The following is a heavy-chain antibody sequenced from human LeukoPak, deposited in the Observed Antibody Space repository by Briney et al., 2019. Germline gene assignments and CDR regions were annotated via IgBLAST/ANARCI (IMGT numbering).Heavy chain of an antibody. Sequence: ASVKVSCKASGYTFTSYDINWVRQATGQGLDWMGWMNPNSGNTGYAQKFQGRVTMTRNTSISTAYMELSSLRSEDTAVYYCPAQVVAATRWNWFDPWGQGTLVTVSS. D-gene: IGHD2-15*01. CDR1: GYTFTSYD. V-gene: IGHV1-8*01. CDR2: MNPNSGNT. J-gene: IGHJ5*02. CDR3: PAQVVAATRWNWFDP.